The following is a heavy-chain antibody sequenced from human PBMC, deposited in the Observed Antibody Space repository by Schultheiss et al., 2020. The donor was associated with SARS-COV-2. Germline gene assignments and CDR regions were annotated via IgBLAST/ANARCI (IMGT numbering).Heavy chain of an antibody. D-gene: IGHD3-10*01. CDR1: GFAFSDYS. J-gene: IGHJ4*02. CDR2: ISSRTNTI. Sequence: RGSLRLSCAASGFAFSDYSMNWVRQPPGKGLEWLSSISSRTNTIYYADSVKGRFIISRDNAKNSLYLQINSLRAEDTAVYYCARDRGIDYWGQGTLVTVSS. CDR3: ARDRGIDY. V-gene: IGHV3-21*01.